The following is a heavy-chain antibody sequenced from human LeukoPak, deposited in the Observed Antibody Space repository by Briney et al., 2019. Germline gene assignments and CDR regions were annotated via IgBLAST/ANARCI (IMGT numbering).Heavy chain of an antibody. Sequence: SVKVSCKASGGTFSSYAISWVRQAPGQGLEWMGGIIPIFGTANYAQKFQGRVTITADESTSTAYMELSSLRSEDTAVYYCARMRGYSGYDYYYYYYMDVWGKGTTVTVSS. CDR3: ARMRGYSGYDYYYYYYMDV. V-gene: IGHV1-69*13. CDR2: IIPIFGTA. D-gene: IGHD5-12*01. CDR1: GGTFSSYA. J-gene: IGHJ6*03.